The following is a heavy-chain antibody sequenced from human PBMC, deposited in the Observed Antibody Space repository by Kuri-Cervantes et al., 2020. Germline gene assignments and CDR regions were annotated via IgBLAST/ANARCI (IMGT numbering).Heavy chain of an antibody. Sequence: GGSLRLSCAASGFTFSSYGMHWVRQAPGKGLEWVAVIRYDGSNKYYADSVKGRFTISRDNSKNTLYLQMNSLRAEDTAVYYCAKDQGYYDSSGYFDYWGQGTLVTVSS. V-gene: IGHV3-30*02. D-gene: IGHD3-22*01. CDR1: GFTFSSYG. CDR3: AKDQGYYDSSGYFDY. CDR2: IRYDGSNK. J-gene: IGHJ4*02.